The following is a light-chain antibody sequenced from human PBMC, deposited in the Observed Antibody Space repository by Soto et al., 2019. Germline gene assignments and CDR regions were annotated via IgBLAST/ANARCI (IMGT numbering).Light chain of an antibody. V-gene: IGLV2-8*01. CDR1: SSDVGGYNY. CDR3: TSYAGSNSYV. Sequence: QSVLTQPPSASGSPGQSVTISCTGTSSDVGGYNYVSWYQQHPGKAPKLMIYEVSKRPSGVPDRFSGSKSGNTASLTVSGLQAEDEADYYRTSYAGSNSYVFGTATWSPS. J-gene: IGLJ1*01. CDR2: EVS.